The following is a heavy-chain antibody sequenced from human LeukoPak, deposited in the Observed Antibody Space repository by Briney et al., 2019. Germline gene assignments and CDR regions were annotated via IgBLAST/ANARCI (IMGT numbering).Heavy chain of an antibody. CDR3: ARHEVLGYYDTRGVGIDY. V-gene: IGHV4-59*08. D-gene: IGHD3-22*01. CDR1: GGSISSYY. CDR2: IYYSGCT. Sequence: PSDILSLICTVCGGSISSYYWRWIRQPPGKGLEWIGYIYYSGCTNYNPSLKSRVTISVDTSKNRFSLKLSSVTAADTAVYYCARHEVLGYYDTRGVGIDYWGQGTLVTVSS. J-gene: IGHJ4*02.